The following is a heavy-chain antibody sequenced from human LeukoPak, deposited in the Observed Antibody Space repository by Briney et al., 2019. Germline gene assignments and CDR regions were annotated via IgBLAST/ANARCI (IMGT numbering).Heavy chain of an antibody. CDR1: GGSISSSNW. D-gene: IGHD3-10*01. CDR2: IYHSGST. V-gene: IGHV4-4*02. J-gene: IGHJ5*02. CDR3: ARDASGGLAPYIA. Sequence: SETLSLTCAVSGGSISSSNWWSWVRQPPGKGLEWIGEIYHSGSTHYNPSLESRVTISVDKSQNHFSLKLSSVTAADTAVYYCARDASGGLAPYIAWGQGTLVTVSS.